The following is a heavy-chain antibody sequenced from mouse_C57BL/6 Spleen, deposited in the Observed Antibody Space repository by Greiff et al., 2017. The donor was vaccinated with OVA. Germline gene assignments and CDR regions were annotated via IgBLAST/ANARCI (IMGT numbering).Heavy chain of an antibody. CDR2: ISNGGGST. D-gene: IGHD2-4*01. V-gene: IGHV5-12*01. CDR1: GFTFSDYY. J-gene: IGHJ4*01. CDR3: ARHSDYDGDYYAMDY. Sequence: EVKLVESGGGLVQPGGSLKLSCAASGFTFSDYYMYWVRQTPEKRLEWVAYISNGGGSTYYPDTVKGRFTISRDNAKNTLYLQMSRLKSEDTAMYYCARHSDYDGDYYAMDYWGQGTSVTVSS.